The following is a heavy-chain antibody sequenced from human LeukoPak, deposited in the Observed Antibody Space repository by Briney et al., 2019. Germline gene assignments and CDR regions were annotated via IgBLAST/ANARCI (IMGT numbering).Heavy chain of an antibody. Sequence: ASVKVSCTASGYTFTSYYMHWVRQAPGQGLEWMGIINPSGGSTSYAQKFQGRVTMTRDTSTSTVYMELSSLRSEDTAVYYCARGGANYDFWSGYEGPWGQGTLVTVSS. CDR2: INPSGGST. V-gene: IGHV1-46*01. J-gene: IGHJ5*02. CDR3: ARGGANYDFWSGYEGP. D-gene: IGHD3-3*01. CDR1: GYTFTSYY.